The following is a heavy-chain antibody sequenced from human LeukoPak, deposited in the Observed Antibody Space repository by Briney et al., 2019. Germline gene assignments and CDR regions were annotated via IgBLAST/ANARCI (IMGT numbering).Heavy chain of an antibody. CDR3: ARGAADRRNYYYYIDV. D-gene: IGHD1-14*01. Sequence: SETLSLTCAVYGGSFSDYYWNWIRQSPGKGLEWIGEINHTGTTNYNPSLKSPVTISVDTSKNQFSLRLSSVTAADTATYYCARGAADRRNYYYYIDVWGKGTTVTVSS. J-gene: IGHJ6*03. V-gene: IGHV4-34*01. CDR2: INHTGTT. CDR1: GGSFSDYY.